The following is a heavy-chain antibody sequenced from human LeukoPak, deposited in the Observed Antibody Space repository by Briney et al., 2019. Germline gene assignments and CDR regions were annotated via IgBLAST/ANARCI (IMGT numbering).Heavy chain of an antibody. CDR1: GFTFSSYW. CDR2: INGAGSSI. V-gene: IGHV3-74*01. Sequence: GGSLRLSCAASGFTFSSYWMLWVRQTPGKGLVWVSRINGAGSSISYADSVKDRVTISRDNAKNTLYLQMNNLRAEDTAVYYCARGGDYKNDYWGQGTLVTVSS. D-gene: IGHD4-17*01. J-gene: IGHJ4*02. CDR3: ARGGDYKNDY.